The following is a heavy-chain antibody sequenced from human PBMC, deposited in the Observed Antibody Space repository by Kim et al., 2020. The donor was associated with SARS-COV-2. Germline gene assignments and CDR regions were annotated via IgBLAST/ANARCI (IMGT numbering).Heavy chain of an antibody. V-gene: IGHV1-2*05. CDR2: INPESDDT. CDR3: ARADYYNVLAV. CDR1: GYTFAGYH. J-gene: IGHJ6*02. Sequence: ASVKVSCKTSGYTFAGYHLHWVRQAPGQGMEWMGRINPESDDTDYAQKVQGRVTVTRDPSISTVYMEVNRLTSDDTGVYYCARADYYNVLAVWGQGTTVT.